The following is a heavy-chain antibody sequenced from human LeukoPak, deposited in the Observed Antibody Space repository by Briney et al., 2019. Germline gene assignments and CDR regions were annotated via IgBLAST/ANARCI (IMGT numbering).Heavy chain of an antibody. D-gene: IGHD3-10*01. CDR2: IRSKAYGGTT. J-gene: IGHJ4*02. V-gene: IGHV3-49*04. CDR1: GFTFGDYA. Sequence: PGRSLRLSCTASGFTFGDYAMSWVRQAPGKGLEWVGFIRSKAYGGTTEYAASVKGRFTISRDDSKSIAYLQMNSLKTEDTAVYYCTRVMRGAGDYWSQGTLVTVSS. CDR3: TRVMRGAGDY.